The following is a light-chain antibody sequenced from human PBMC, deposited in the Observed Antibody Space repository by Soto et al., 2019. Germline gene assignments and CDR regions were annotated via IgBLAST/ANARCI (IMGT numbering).Light chain of an antibody. J-gene: IGLJ3*02. CDR3: QSYDNSLSGSWV. CDR1: SSNIGNNY. V-gene: IGLV1-40*01. Sequence: QSVLTQPPSVSAAPGQKVTISCSGSSSNIGNNYVCWYQQLPGTAPKLLIYGNSNRPSGVPDRFSGSKSGTSASLAINGLQAEDEAHYYCQSYDNSLSGSWVFGGGTKLTVL. CDR2: GNS.